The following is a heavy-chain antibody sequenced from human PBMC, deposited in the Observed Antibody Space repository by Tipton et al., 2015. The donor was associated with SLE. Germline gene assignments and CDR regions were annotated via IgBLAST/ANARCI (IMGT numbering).Heavy chain of an antibody. J-gene: IGHJ3*02. D-gene: IGHD7-27*01. CDR3: ARHISPLGAFDI. CDR1: GGSISSSSYY. V-gene: IGHV4-39*01. Sequence: TLSLTCTVSGGSISSSSYYWGWIRQPPGKGLEWIGSIYYSGSTYYNPSLKSRFTISVDTSKNQFSLKLSSVTAADTAVYYCARHISPLGAFDIWGQGTMVTVSS. CDR2: IYYSGST.